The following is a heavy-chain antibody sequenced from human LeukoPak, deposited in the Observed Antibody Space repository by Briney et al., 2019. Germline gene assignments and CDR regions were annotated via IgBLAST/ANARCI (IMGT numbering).Heavy chain of an antibody. CDR1: GGSFSGYY. CDR2: INYSGST. J-gene: IGHJ4*02. V-gene: IGHV4-34*01. Sequence: PSETLSLTCAAYGGSFSGYYWSWIRQPPGKGLQWIGEINYSGSTNYNPSLKSRVAISVDTSKNQFSLKLSSVTAADTAVYYCARRRGYSYGPFDYWGQGTLVTVSS. D-gene: IGHD5-18*01. CDR3: ARRRGYSYGPFDY.